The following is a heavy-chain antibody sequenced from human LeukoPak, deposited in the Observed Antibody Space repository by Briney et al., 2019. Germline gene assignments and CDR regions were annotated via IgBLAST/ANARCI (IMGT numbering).Heavy chain of an antibody. CDR3: AKAPRAAAGTYNGMDV. J-gene: IGHJ6*02. CDR2: ISGSGGST. V-gene: IGHV3-23*01. Sequence: GGSLRLSCAASGFTFSSYAMSWVRQAPGKGLEWVSAISGSGGSTYYADSVKGRFTISRNNSKNTLYLQMNSLRAEDTAVYYCAKAPRAAAGTYNGMDVWGQGTTVTVSS. CDR1: GFTFSSYA. D-gene: IGHD6-13*01.